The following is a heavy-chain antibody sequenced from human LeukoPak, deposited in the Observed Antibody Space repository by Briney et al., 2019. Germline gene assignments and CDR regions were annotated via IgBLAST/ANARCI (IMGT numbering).Heavy chain of an antibody. CDR2: IIPIFGTA. Sequence: GASVKVSCKASGYTFTSYGISWVRQAPGQGLEWMGGIIPIFGTANYAQKFQGRVTITADESTSTAYMELSSLRSEDTAVYYCARGGIDYGSGSYQDYWGQGTLVTVSS. J-gene: IGHJ4*02. D-gene: IGHD3-10*01. V-gene: IGHV1-69*13. CDR1: GYTFTSYG. CDR3: ARGGIDYGSGSYQDY.